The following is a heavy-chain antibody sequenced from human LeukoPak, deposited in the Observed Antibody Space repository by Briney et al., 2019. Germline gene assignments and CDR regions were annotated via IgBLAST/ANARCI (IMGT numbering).Heavy chain of an antibody. CDR1: GGSISSYH. J-gene: IGHJ6*03. Sequence: PSETLSLTCSVSGGSISSYHWSWIRQPAGKGLEWIGRIYTSGSTNYNPSLKSRVTMSVDTSKNQFSLKLSSVTAADTAVYYCARDSVVVPAAGYYYYYMDVWGKGTTVTISS. CDR3: ARDSVVVPAAGYYYYYMDV. V-gene: IGHV4-4*07. D-gene: IGHD2-2*01. CDR2: IYTSGST.